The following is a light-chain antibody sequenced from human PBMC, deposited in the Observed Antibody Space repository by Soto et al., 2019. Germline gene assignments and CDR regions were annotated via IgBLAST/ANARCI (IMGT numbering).Light chain of an antibody. CDR2: DVN. Sequence: QSALTQPPSVSGTPGQSVTLACTGTSSDVGGYHYVSWYQHHPGKAPKTIIFDVNKRPSGVPDRFSGSKSGNTASLTISGLQTEDEADYYCCSYTSSSIRVFGGGTK. J-gene: IGLJ3*02. CDR1: SSDVGGYHY. CDR3: CSYTSSSIRV. V-gene: IGLV2-11*01.